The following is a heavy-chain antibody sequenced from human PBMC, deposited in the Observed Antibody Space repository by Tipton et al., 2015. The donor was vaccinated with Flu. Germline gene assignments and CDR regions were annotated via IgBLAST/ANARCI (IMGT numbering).Heavy chain of an antibody. D-gene: IGHD4-23*01. CDR3: ARHGGYYFEY. Sequence: TLSLTCAVYSGSVSGHYWSWIRQPPGKGLEWIGEINHSRRTNYNPSLRSRVTISVDTSKNQFSLKLSSVNAADTAVYYCARHGGYYFEYWGPGNLVTVSS. CDR2: INHSRRT. V-gene: IGHV4-34*01. J-gene: IGHJ4*02. CDR1: SGSVSGHY.